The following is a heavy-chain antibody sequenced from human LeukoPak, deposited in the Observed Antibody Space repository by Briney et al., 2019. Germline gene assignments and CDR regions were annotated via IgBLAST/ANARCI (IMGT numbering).Heavy chain of an antibody. D-gene: IGHD3-22*01. CDR3: AKDPSSGPDY. V-gene: IGHV3-30*18. CDR2: ISYDGSNK. CDR1: GFTFSSYG. Sequence: PGGSLRLSCAASGFTFSSYGMHWVRQAPGKGLEWVAVISYDGSNKHYADSVKGRFTISRDNSKNTLYLQMNSLRAEDTAVYYCAKDPSSGPDYWGQGTLVTVSS. J-gene: IGHJ4*02.